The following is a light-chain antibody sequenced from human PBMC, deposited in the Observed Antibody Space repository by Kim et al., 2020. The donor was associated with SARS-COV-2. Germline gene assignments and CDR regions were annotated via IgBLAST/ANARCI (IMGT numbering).Light chain of an antibody. J-gene: IGKJ2*01. Sequence: ETVLTQSPATLSVSPGERATLSCRASQSVRNNLAWYQQKPGQAPRLLIYGASTRATGVPARFSASGSGTDFTLTISSPQSEDFAIYYCQQYDDWPPNTFGQGTKLEI. CDR2: GAS. CDR1: QSVRNN. V-gene: IGKV3-15*01. CDR3: QQYDDWPPNT.